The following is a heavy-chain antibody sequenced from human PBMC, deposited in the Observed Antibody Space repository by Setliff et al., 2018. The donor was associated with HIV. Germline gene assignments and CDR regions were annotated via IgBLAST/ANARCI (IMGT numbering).Heavy chain of an antibody. D-gene: IGHD3-22*01. V-gene: IGHV4-34*12. J-gene: IGHJ5*02. CDR1: GGSFSDYY. CDR2: IIHSGST. CDR3: ATSRVVVLRFDP. Sequence: SETLSLTCAVYGGSFSDYYWSWIRQPPGKGLEWIGEIIHSGSTNYNPSLKSRVTISVDTSKNQFSLKLYSVTAADTAVYYCATSRVVVLRFDPWGQGTLVTVSS.